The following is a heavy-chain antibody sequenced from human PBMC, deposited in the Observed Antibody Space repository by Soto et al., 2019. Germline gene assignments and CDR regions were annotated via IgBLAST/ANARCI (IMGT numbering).Heavy chain of an antibody. CDR3: VRVRPYYDFWSGYPNFDC. D-gene: IGHD3-3*01. Sequence: ASVKVSCKASGYTFTSYGVSWVRQAPGQGLEWMGWISAYNGNTNYAQKLQGRVTMTTDTSTSTAYMELRSLRSDDTAVYYCVRVRPYYDFWSGYPNFDCWGQGTQVTVSS. J-gene: IGHJ4*02. CDR2: ISAYNGNT. V-gene: IGHV1-18*01. CDR1: GYTFTSYG.